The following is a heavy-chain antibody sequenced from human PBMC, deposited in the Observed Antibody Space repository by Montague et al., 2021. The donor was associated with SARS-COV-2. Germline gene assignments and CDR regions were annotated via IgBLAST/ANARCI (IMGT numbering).Heavy chain of an antibody. D-gene: IGHD2-8*01. Sequence: SETLSLTCTVSGGSISGSSYYWGWIRQPPGKGPEWIGSIFYSGITYYNPSLKSRVTISVDTSKNQFSLKLSSVTAADTAVYYCARLAVGYCTNGVCYTAFDYWGQGTLVTVSS. J-gene: IGHJ4*02. V-gene: IGHV4-39*01. CDR2: IFYSGIT. CDR1: GGSISGSSYY. CDR3: ARLAVGYCTNGVCYTAFDY.